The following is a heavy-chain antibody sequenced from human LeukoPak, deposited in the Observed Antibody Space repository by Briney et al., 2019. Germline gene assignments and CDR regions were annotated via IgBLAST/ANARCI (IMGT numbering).Heavy chain of an antibody. CDR2: IYYSGGT. D-gene: IGHD5-12*01. CDR1: GGSISSYY. V-gene: IGHV4-59*08. CDR3: ARLGYGDY. J-gene: IGHJ4*02. Sequence: PSETLSLTCTVSGGSISSYYWSWIRQPPGKGLEWIGYIYYSGGTNYNPSLKSRVTISVDTSKNQFSLKLSSVTAADTAVYYCARLGYGDYWGQGTLVTVSS.